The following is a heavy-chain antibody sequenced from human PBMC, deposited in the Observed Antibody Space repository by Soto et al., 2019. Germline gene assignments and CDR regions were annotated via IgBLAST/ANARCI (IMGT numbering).Heavy chain of an antibody. CDR3: ARVTTVTTLENWFDP. CDR1: GFTFRSYE. J-gene: IGHJ5*02. Sequence: VGSLRLSCAASGFTFRSYEMNWVRQAPGKGLEWVSYISSSGSTIYYADSVKGRFTISRDNAKNSLYLQMNSLRAEDTAVYYCARVTTVTTLENWFDPWGQGTLVTVSS. CDR2: ISSSGSTI. D-gene: IGHD4-17*01. V-gene: IGHV3-48*03.